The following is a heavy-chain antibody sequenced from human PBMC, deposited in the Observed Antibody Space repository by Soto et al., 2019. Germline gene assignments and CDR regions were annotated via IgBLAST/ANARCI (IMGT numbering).Heavy chain of an antibody. V-gene: IGHV3-23*01. CDR2: ISGSGGST. CDR3: ARDDYPYYDDSSGYHFDY. D-gene: IGHD3-22*01. J-gene: IGHJ4*02. CDR1: GFTFSSYA. Sequence: GGSLRLSCSASGFTFSSYAMSWVRQAPGKGLEWVSAISGSGGSTYYADSVKGRFTISRDNAKNSLYLQMNSLRAEDTAVYYCARDDYPYYDDSSGYHFDYWGQGALVTVSS.